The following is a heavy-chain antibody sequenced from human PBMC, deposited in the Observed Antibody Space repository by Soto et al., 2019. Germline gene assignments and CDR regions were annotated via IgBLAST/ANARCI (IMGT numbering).Heavy chain of an antibody. Sequence: PGGSLRLSCATSGFTFNNCAMTWVRQRPGKGLEWVSTISHTGANTYYADSVKGRFTISRDNSNRTLFLHMTSLRAEDTAVYYCAKDLSRVGRFFIAPSFDDWGQGALVTVSS. V-gene: IGHV3-23*01. CDR1: GFTFNNCA. J-gene: IGHJ4*02. CDR3: AKDLSRVGRFFIAPSFDD. D-gene: IGHD3-3*01. CDR2: ISHTGANT.